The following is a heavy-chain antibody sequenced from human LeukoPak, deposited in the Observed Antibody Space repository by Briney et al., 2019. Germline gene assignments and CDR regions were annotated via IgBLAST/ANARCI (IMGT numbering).Heavy chain of an antibody. V-gene: IGHV3-30*04. J-gene: IGHJ6*02. D-gene: IGHD2/OR15-2a*01. CDR3: AREDKYPWYYYGMDV. Sequence: GGSLRLSCAASGFTFSSYAMHWVRQAPGKGLEWVAVISYDGRNKYYADSVKGRFTISRDNSKNTLYLQMNSLRAEDTAVYYCAREDKYPWYYYGMDVWGQGTTVTVSS. CDR1: GFTFSSYA. CDR2: ISYDGRNK.